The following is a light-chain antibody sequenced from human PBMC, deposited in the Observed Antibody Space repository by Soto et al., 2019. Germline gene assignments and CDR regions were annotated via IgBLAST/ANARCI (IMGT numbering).Light chain of an antibody. CDR2: EAS. CDR3: QKYSSVPV. CDR1: QGIRNF. J-gene: IGKJ3*01. V-gene: IGKV1-27*01. Sequence: DIQMTQSPTSLSASVGDRVTITCRASQGIRNFVAWYQQKPGKSPKLLIYEASTLQSGVPSRFSGSGSGTDFNLTINSLQPEDVATYSCQKYSSVPVFGPGTKVEIK.